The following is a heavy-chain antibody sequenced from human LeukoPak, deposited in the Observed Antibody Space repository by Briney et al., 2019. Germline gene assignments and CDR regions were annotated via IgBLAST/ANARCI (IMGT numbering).Heavy chain of an antibody. CDR3: ARGIPRSFIAAAGTFDH. Sequence: PSETLSLTCAVSGGSFSGYYWSWIPQPPRKGLEWIGEINHSGSTNYNPSLKSRVTISVDTSKNQFSLKLTSVTVPDTAVYYCARGIPRSFIAAAGTFDHWGQGTLVTVSS. CDR1: GGSFSGYY. J-gene: IGHJ4*02. D-gene: IGHD6-13*01. CDR2: INHSGST. V-gene: IGHV4-34*01.